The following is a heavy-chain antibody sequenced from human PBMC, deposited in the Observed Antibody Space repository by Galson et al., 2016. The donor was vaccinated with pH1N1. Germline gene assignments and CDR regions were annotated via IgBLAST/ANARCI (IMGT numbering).Heavy chain of an antibody. V-gene: IGHV5-51*01. CDR1: GYIFSTFW. CDR3: ARHQSSSDDYFFYNMDV. D-gene: IGHD6-6*01. J-gene: IGHJ6*02. Sequence: GAEVKKPGESLKISCKGSGYIFSTFWIGWVRQMPGKGLEWVGIVYPGDSDTRYNPSFKGQVTISVDKSISTAYLQWSSLKASDSAIYFCARHQSSSDDYFFYNMDVWGQGTTVTVSS. CDR2: VYPGDSDT.